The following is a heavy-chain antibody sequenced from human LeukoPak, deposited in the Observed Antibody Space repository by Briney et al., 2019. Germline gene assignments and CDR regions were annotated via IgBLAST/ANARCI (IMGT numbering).Heavy chain of an antibody. D-gene: IGHD3-22*01. CDR1: GASISSYF. CDR2: IYYSGTT. CDR3: ARSTSGYYSKHYYFYMDV. V-gene: IGHV4-59*01. J-gene: IGHJ6*03. Sequence: PSETLSLTCSVSGASISSYFWSWIRQPPGKGLEWIGYIYYSGTTNYNPSLKSRIAISLDTSKKQFPLRMRSVTAADTAVYYCARSTSGYYSKHYYFYMDVWGKGTTVTVSS.